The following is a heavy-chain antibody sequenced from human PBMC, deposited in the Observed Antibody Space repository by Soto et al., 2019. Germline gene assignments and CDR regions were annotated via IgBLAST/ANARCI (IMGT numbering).Heavy chain of an antibody. CDR3: TRHRELYYYYYGMDV. V-gene: IGHV3-73*01. D-gene: IGHD1-26*01. CDR2: IRSKANSYAT. CDR1: GFTFSGSA. Sequence: GGSLRLSCAASGFTFSGSAMHWVRQASGKGLEWVGRIRSKANSYATAYAASVKGRFTISRDDSKNTAYLQMNSLKTEDTAVYYCTRHRELYYYYYGMDVWGQGTTVTVSS. J-gene: IGHJ6*02.